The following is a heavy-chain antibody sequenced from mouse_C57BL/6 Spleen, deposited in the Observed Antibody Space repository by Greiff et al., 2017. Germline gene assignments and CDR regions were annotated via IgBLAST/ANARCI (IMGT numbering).Heavy chain of an antibody. D-gene: IGHD1-1*01. Sequence: VQLQESGAELAKPGASVKLSCKASGYTFTSYWMHWVKQRPGQGLEWIGYINPSSGYTKYNQKFKDKATLTADKSSSTAYMQLSSLTYEDSAVYYCSPFMTTVGYFDDWGQGTTLTVSS. CDR3: SPFMTTVGYFDD. CDR1: GYTFTSYW. J-gene: IGHJ2*01. CDR2: INPSSGYT. V-gene: IGHV1-7*01.